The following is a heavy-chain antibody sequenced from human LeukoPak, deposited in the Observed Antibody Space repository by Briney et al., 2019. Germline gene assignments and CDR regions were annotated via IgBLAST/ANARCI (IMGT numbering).Heavy chain of an antibody. V-gene: IGHV1-2*02. CDR1: GYTFTGYY. J-gene: IGHJ4*02. D-gene: IGHD6-19*01. CDR2: INPNSGGT. CDR3: ARAKGVAVAGTWWLSNYFDY. Sequence: ASVKVSCKASGYTFTGYYMHWVRQAPGQGLEWMGWINPNSGGTNYAQKFQGRVTMTRDTSISTAYMELSRLRSDDTAVYCCARAKGVAVAGTWWLSNYFDYWGQGTLVTVSS.